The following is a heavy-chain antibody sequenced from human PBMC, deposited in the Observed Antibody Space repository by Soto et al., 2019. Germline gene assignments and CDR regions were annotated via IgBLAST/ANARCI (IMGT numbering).Heavy chain of an antibody. CDR3: ARDDYGSAIPFDS. CDR2: IWYDGDNK. D-gene: IGHD3-10*01. V-gene: IGHV3-33*01. Sequence: QVQLVESGGGVVQPGRSLRLSCAASGFTFSSYGMHWVRQAPGKGLEWVAVIWYDGDNKYYVDSVKGRFTISRDNSKNTLYLQMNSLRAEDTAVYYCARDDYGSAIPFDSWGQGTLVTVSS. CDR1: GFTFSSYG. J-gene: IGHJ4*02.